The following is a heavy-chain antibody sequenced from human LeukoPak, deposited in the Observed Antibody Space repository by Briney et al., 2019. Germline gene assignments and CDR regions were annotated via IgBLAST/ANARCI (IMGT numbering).Heavy chain of an antibody. V-gene: IGHV1-69*04. Sequence: GASVKVSCKASGGTFSSYTISWVRQAPGQGLGWVGRIIPILGIANYAQKFQGRVTITADKSTSTAYMELSSLRSEDTAVYYCAREREDSSDYWGQGTLVTVSS. CDR1: GGTFSSYT. J-gene: IGHJ4*02. D-gene: IGHD3-22*01. CDR3: AREREDSSDY. CDR2: IIPILGIA.